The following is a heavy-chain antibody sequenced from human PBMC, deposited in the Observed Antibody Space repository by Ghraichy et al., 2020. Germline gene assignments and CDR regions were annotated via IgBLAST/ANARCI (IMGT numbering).Heavy chain of an antibody. CDR3: AKDIAAARPGAFDI. V-gene: IGHV3-23*01. Sequence: GESLNISCAASGFTFSSYAMSWVRQAPGKGLEWVSAISGSGGSTYYADSVKGRFTISRDNSKNTLYLQMNSLRAEDTAVYYCAKDIAAARPGAFDIWGQGTMVTVSS. CDR1: GFTFSSYA. CDR2: ISGSGGST. D-gene: IGHD6-13*01. J-gene: IGHJ3*02.